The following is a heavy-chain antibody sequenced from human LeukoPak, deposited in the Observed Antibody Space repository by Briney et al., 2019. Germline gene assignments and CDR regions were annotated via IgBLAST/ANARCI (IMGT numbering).Heavy chain of an antibody. Sequence: PGGSLRLSCAASGFTFSSYDMHWVRQATGKGLEWVSAIGTAGDTYYPGSVEGRFTISRENAKNSLYLQMNSLRDGDTAVYYCARGLSGFGELSYYYYGMDVWGQGTTVTVSS. CDR1: GFTFSSYD. D-gene: IGHD3-10*01. J-gene: IGHJ6*02. CDR3: ARGLSGFGELSYYYYGMDV. V-gene: IGHV3-13*01. CDR2: IGTAGDT.